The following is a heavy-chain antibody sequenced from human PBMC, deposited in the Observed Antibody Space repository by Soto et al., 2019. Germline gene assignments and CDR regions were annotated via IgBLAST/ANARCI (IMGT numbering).Heavy chain of an antibody. Sequence: QVQLVESGGGVVQPGRSLRLSCAESGFTFSSYGMHWVRQAPGKGLEWVAVIWYDGSNKYYADSVKGRFTISRDNSKNTLYLQMNSLRAEDTAVYYCARGSMGATVDWGQGTLVTFSS. CDR2: IWYDGSNK. J-gene: IGHJ4*02. V-gene: IGHV3-33*01. CDR3: ARGSMGATVD. CDR1: GFTFSSYG. D-gene: IGHD1-26*01.